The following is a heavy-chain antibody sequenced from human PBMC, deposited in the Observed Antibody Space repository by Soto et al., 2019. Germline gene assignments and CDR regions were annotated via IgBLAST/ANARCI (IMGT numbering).Heavy chain of an antibody. CDR3: ARDKITGLFDY. J-gene: IGHJ4*02. D-gene: IGHD2-8*02. CDR1: GGSLSSSNW. Sequence: PSETLSLTCAVSGGSLSSSNWWSWVRQPPGKGLEWIGEIYHSGSTNYNPSLKSRVTISVDTSKNQFSLKLTSVTAADTAVYYCARDKITGLFDYWGQGTLVTVSS. V-gene: IGHV4-4*02. CDR2: IYHSGST.